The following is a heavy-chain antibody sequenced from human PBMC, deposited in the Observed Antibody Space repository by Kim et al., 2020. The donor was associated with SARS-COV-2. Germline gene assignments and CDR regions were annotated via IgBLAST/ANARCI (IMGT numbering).Heavy chain of an antibody. CDR3: VRGRNYDESSGFCPDM. CDR1: GFTFSDYY. Sequence: GGSLRLSCAASGFTFSDYYMTWIRQAPGKGLEWISFISSGGTNTNYADSVKGRFTISRDNAKNTVFLQMNSLRDGDTAVYFCVRGRNYDESSGFCPDMWGQGTRVTVSS. V-gene: IGHV3-11*06. D-gene: IGHD3-22*01. CDR2: ISSGGTNT. J-gene: IGHJ3*02.